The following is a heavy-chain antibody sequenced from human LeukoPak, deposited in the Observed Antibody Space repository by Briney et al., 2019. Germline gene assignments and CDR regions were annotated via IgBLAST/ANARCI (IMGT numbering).Heavy chain of an antibody. CDR3: AEDRAARGRGNYFYMDV. D-gene: IGHD2/OR15-2a*01. V-gene: IGHV3-43D*03. Sequence: TGGSLRLSCAASGFTFDDYAMHWVRQASGKGLEWVSHITWDGGSTHYADSVEGRFTISRDNRENSLYLQMNSLRPEDTALYYCAEDRAARGRGNYFYMDVWGKGTTVTVSS. J-gene: IGHJ6*03. CDR1: GFTFDDYA. CDR2: ITWDGGST.